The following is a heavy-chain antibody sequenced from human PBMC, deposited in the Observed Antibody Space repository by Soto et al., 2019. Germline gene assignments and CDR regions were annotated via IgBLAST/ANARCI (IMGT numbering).Heavy chain of an antibody. V-gene: IGHV4-59*01. Sequence: SGTLSLTCSVSGGSISCSYWSWIRQSPGKGLEWLGYVYYTGSTNYSPSLRSRVSISVDTSKNEFSLRLSSATAADTAVYFCARSVAVPGAHIDYWGQGTQVTVSS. J-gene: IGHJ4*02. CDR1: GGSISCSY. CDR2: VYYTGST. D-gene: IGHD6-19*01. CDR3: ARSVAVPGAHIDY.